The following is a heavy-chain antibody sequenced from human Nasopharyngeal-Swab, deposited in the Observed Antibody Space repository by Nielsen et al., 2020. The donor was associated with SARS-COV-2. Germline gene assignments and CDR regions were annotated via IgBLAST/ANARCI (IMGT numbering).Heavy chain of an antibody. V-gene: IGHV2-5*02. CDR3: AHSSSTAYYFDY. CDR1: GFSLSPSGVG. D-gene: IGHD6-13*01. Sequence: SGPTLVKPTQTLTLTCTFPGFSLSPSGVGVGWIRQPQGKALEWLALIYLDDDKRYSPSLKSRLTTTKDTSKNQVVLTMTNMDPVDTATYSGAHSSSTAYYFDYWGQGTLVTVSS. J-gene: IGHJ4*02. CDR2: IYLDDDK.